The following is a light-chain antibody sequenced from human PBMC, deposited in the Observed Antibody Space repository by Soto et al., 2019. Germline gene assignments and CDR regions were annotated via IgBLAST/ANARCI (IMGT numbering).Light chain of an antibody. Sequence: QSALTQPASVSGSPGQSITISCTGTSSDVGGYNYVSWYQQHPGKVPKLMMFDVNNRPSGVSNRFSGSKSGNTASLTISGLQAEDEADYLCCSYATGSVYVFGTGTKLTVL. J-gene: IGLJ1*01. V-gene: IGLV2-14*01. CDR3: CSYATGSVYV. CDR2: DVN. CDR1: SSDVGGYNY.